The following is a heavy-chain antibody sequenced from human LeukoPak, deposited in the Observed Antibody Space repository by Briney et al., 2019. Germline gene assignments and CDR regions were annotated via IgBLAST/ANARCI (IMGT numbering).Heavy chain of an antibody. V-gene: IGHV3-30-3*01. CDR3: ARRRVWGDYDILTGGFDY. D-gene: IGHD3-9*01. CDR2: ISYNGGNK. CDR1: GFPFSSYA. J-gene: IGHJ4*02. Sequence: QPGRSLRLSCAASGFPFSSYAIHWVRQAPGKGLEWVALISYNGGNKYYADSVKGRFTISGDNSKNTLYLQMNSLSVEDTAVYHCARRRVWGDYDILTGGFDYWGQGILVTVSP.